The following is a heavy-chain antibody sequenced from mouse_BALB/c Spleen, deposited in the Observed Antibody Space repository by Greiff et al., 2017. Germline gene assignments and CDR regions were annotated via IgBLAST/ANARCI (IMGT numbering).Heavy chain of an antibody. D-gene: IGHD2-3*01. J-gene: IGHJ4*01. CDR1: GYAFTNYL. Sequence: QVQLQQSGAELVRPGTSVKVSCKASGYAFTNYLIEWVKQRPGQGLEWIGVINPGSGGTNYNEKFKGKATLTADKSSSTAYMQLSSLTSDDSAVYFCARGGDGYDYYAMDYWGQGTSVTVSS. CDR3: ARGGDGYDYYAMDY. CDR2: INPGSGGT. V-gene: IGHV1-54*01.